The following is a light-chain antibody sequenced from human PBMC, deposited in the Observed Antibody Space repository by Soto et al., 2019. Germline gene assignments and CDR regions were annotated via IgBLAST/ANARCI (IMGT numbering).Light chain of an antibody. CDR3: RQYNSWFRLFA. Sequence: DIQMTQSPSTLSASVGDRVTITCRASQSISSWLAWYHQKPGKAPQLMIYDASSLESGVPSRFSGSGSGTEFTLTISSQQPDDFATYYCRQYNSWFRLFAFGPGTKVEIK. V-gene: IGKV1-5*01. CDR1: QSISSW. J-gene: IGKJ3*01. CDR2: DAS.